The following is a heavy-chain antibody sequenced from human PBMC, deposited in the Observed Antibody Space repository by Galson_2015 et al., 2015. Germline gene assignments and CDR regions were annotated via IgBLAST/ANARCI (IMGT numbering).Heavy chain of an antibody. J-gene: IGHJ6*02. CDR1: GFTFSSYA. V-gene: IGHV3-23*01. CDR2: ISGSGGST. Sequence: SLRLSCAASGFTFSSYAMSWVRQAPGKGLEWVSAISGSGGSTYYADSVKGRFTISRDNSKNTLYLQMNSLRAEDTAVYYCARRITAGYYYYGVDVWGQGTTVTVSS. CDR3: ARRITAGYYYYGVDV. D-gene: IGHD5-24*01.